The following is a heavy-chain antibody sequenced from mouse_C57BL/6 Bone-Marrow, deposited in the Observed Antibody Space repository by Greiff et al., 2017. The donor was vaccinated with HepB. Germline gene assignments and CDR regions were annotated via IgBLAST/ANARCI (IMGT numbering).Heavy chain of an antibody. CDR1: GYTFTSYN. CDR2: IYPGNGDT. D-gene: IGHD4-1*01. Sequence: SGAELVRPGASVKMSCKASGYTFTSYNMHWVKQTPRQGLEWIGAIYPGNGDTSYNQKFKGKATLTVDKSSSTAYMQLSSLTSEDSAVYFCARSRSVYWDVGFDYWGQGTTLTVSS. CDR3: ARSRSVYWDVGFDY. V-gene: IGHV1-12*01. J-gene: IGHJ2*01.